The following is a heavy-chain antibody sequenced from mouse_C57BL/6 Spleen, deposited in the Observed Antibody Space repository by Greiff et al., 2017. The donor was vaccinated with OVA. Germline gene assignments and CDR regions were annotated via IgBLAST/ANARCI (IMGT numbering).Heavy chain of an antibody. Sequence: VKLMEPGAELVRPGASVKLSCKASGYTFTDYYINWVKQRPGQGLEWIARIYPGSGNTYYNEKFKGKATLTAEKSSSTAYMQLSSLTSEDSAVYFCARGGNFDSSGQDTTLTVSS. CDR1: GYTFTDYY. CDR3: ARGGNFDS. V-gene: IGHV1-76*01. CDR2: IYPGSGNT. J-gene: IGHJ2*01.